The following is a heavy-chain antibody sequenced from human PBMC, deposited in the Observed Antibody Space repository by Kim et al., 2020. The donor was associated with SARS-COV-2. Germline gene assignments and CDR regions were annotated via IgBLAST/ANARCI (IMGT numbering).Heavy chain of an antibody. J-gene: IGHJ4*02. CDR2: INHSGST. CDR1: GGSFSGYY. Sequence: SETLSLTCAVYGGSFSGYYWSWIRQPPGKGLEWIGEINHSGSTNYNPSLKSRVTISVDTSKNQFSLKLSSVTAADTAVYYCARGPVGATYFDYWGQGTLVTVSS. CDR3: ARGPVGATYFDY. D-gene: IGHD1-26*01. V-gene: IGHV4-34*01.